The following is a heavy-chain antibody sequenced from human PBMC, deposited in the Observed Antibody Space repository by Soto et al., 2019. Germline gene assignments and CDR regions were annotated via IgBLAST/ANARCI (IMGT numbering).Heavy chain of an antibody. CDR1: GYTFTSYD. Sequence: ASVKVSCKASGYTFTSYDINWVRQATGQGLEWMGWMNPNSGNTGYAQKFQGRVTMTRNTSISTAYMELSSLRSEDTAVYYCARGSRGLRYFGWSQKYYFDYWGQGTLVTVSS. CDR2: MNPNSGNT. CDR3: ARGSRGLRYFGWSQKYYFDY. D-gene: IGHD3-9*01. V-gene: IGHV1-8*01. J-gene: IGHJ4*02.